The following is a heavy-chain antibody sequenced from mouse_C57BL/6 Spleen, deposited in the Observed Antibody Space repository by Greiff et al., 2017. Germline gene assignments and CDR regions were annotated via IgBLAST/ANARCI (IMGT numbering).Heavy chain of an antibody. V-gene: IGHV1-52*01. J-gene: IGHJ2*01. CDR2: IDPSDSET. Sequence: VQLQQPGAELVRPGSSVKLSCKASGYTFTSYWMHWVKQRPIQGLEWIGNIDPSDSETHYNQKFKDKATLTVDKSSSTAYMQLSSLTSEDSAVYYCARPGYYGPYFDYWGQGTTLTVSS. CDR1: GYTFTSYW. D-gene: IGHD2-3*01. CDR3: ARPGYYGPYFDY.